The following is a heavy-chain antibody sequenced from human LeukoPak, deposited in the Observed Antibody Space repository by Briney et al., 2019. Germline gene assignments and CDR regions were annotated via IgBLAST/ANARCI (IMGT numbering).Heavy chain of an antibody. Sequence: QTGGSLRLSCAASGFTFSSYAMSWVRQAPGKGLEWVSAISGSGGSTYYADSVKGRFTISRDNSKNTLYLQMNSLRAEDTAVYYCAKDGEYYYDSSGYYEGADYWGQGTLVTVSS. CDR2: ISGSGGST. J-gene: IGHJ4*02. V-gene: IGHV3-23*01. CDR1: GFTFSSYA. CDR3: AKDGEYYYDSSGYYEGADY. D-gene: IGHD3-22*01.